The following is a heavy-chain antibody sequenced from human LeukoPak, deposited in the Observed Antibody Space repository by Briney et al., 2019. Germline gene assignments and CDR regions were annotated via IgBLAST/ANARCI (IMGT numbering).Heavy chain of an antibody. Sequence: PGGSLRLSCAASGFTFSNYAMTWVRQAPGKGLEWVSGINDSGGSTYYADSVKGRLTISRDNSKNTLYLQMNSLRAEDTAVYYCAKSLSGGGYYFEYWGQGTLVTVSS. CDR3: AKSLSGGGYYFEY. V-gene: IGHV3-23*01. J-gene: IGHJ4*02. D-gene: IGHD3-10*01. CDR1: GFTFSNYA. CDR2: INDSGGST.